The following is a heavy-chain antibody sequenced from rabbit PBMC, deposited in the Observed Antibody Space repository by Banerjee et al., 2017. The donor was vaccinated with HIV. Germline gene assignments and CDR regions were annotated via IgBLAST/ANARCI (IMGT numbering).Heavy chain of an antibody. J-gene: IGHJ6*01. CDR1: GIDFSSYYY. CDR2: IYTSSGST. V-gene: IGHV1S43*01. Sequence: QQQLEESGGGLVKPGGTLTLTCKASGIDFSSYYYMCWVRQAPGKGLELIACIYTSSGSTYYASWVNGRFTISRSTSLSTVDLRMTSLTAADTATYFCARVAWYPFALDLWGPGTLVHRL. D-gene: IGHD7-1*01. CDR3: ARVAWYPFALDL.